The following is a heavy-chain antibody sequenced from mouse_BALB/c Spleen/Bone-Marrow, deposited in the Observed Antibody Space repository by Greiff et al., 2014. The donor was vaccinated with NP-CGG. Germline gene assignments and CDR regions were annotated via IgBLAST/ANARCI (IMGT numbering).Heavy chain of an antibody. CDR3: ARAITDAMDY. J-gene: IGHJ4*01. CDR1: GYAFTNYL. CDR2: INSGSGGT. D-gene: IGHD2-4*01. V-gene: IGHV1-54*01. Sequence: VQLVESGAELVRPGTSVKVSCKGSGYAFTNYLIEWVKQRPGQGLEWIGVINSGSGGTKYNEKFKGKATLTADKSSSTAYRQLSSLTSDDSAVYFCARAITDAMDYWGQGTSVTVSS.